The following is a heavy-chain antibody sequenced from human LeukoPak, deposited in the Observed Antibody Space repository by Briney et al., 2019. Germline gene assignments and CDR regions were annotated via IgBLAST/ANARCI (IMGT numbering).Heavy chain of an antibody. Sequence: GGSLRLSCAASGFTFSSYGMHWVRQAPGKGLEWVAFIRYDGSNKYYADSVKGRFTISRDNSKNTLYLQMNSLRAEDTAVYYCAKDRDDYVWGSYRPYYFDYWGQGTLVTVSS. J-gene: IGHJ4*02. CDR2: IRYDGSNK. V-gene: IGHV3-30*02. D-gene: IGHD3-16*02. CDR3: AKDRDDYVWGSYRPYYFDY. CDR1: GFTFSSYG.